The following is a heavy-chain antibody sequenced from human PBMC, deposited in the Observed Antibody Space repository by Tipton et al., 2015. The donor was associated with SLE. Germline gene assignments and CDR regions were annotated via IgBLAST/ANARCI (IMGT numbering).Heavy chain of an antibody. Sequence: SLRLSCAASGSTFSTYAMSWVRQAPGKGLEWVSVIYSGGTNKYYADSVKGRFTISRDNAKNSLYLQMNSLRAEDTAIYYCARGLAVSGPWGQGTLVTVSS. CDR1: GSTFSTYA. CDR3: ARGLAVSGP. D-gene: IGHD6-13*01. V-gene: IGHV3-23*03. J-gene: IGHJ5*02. CDR2: IYSGGTNK.